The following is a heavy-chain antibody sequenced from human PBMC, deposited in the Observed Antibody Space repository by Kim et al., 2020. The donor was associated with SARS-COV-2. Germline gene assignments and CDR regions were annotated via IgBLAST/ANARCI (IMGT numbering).Heavy chain of an antibody. Sequence: ASVKVSCKASGYTFTSYAMNWVRQAPGQGLEWMGWINTNTGNPTYAQGFTGRFVFSLDTSVSTAYLQISSLKAEDTAVYYCARAPDIYTRNWFDPWGQGTLVTVSS. J-gene: IGHJ5*02. D-gene: IGHD2-2*02. CDR1: GYTFTSYA. CDR3: ARAPDIYTRNWFDP. V-gene: IGHV7-4-1*02. CDR2: INTNTGNP.